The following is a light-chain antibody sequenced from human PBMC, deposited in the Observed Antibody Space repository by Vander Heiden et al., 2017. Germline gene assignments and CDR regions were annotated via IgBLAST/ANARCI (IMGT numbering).Light chain of an antibody. J-gene: IGKJ1*01. CDR3: QKENSYPWT. V-gene: IGKV1-5*03. CDR1: QSVGFW. Sequence: IQMMQSPSTLSASVGDTVTITCRAGQSVGFWLAWYQQKPGKAPNLLIYKASSLESGVPSRFSGKGSGTEFTLTISILQPDDFATYYCQKENSYPWTFGQGTKLEIK. CDR2: KAS.